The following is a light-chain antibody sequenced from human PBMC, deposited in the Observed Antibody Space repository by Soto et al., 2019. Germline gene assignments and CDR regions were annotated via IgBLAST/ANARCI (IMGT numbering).Light chain of an antibody. J-gene: IGKJ4*01. CDR2: VAS. CDR1: QSVSSN. CDR3: QQYNVWPLT. Sequence: EIVMTQSPATLSVSPGERATLSCRASQSVSSNLAWYQQQTGQTPKLLIYVASTRATGIPARFSGSGSGTEFTLTNSSLQSEDFAVYYCQQYNVWPLTFGGGTKVEFK. V-gene: IGKV3-15*01.